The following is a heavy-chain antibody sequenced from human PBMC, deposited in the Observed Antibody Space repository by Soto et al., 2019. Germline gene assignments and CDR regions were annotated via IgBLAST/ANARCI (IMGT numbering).Heavy chain of an antibody. CDR2: VYYSGST. CDR3: ARNGYDFWSGSPYYFDY. CDR1: GGSVSSSSYY. J-gene: IGHJ4*02. V-gene: IGHV4-39*01. D-gene: IGHD3-3*01. Sequence: PSETLSLTCTVSGGSVSSSSYYWGWVRQPPGKGLEWIGSVYYSGSTYYNPSLESRVTISVDKSKNQFSLKLSSVTAADTAVYYCARNGYDFWSGSPYYFDYWGQGTLVTVSS.